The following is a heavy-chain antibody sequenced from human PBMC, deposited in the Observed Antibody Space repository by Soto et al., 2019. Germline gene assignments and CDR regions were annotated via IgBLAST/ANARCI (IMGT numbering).Heavy chain of an antibody. J-gene: IGHJ4*02. D-gene: IGHD6-13*01. CDR2: INHSGTT. Sequence: QVQLQQWGAGLLKPSETLSLTCAVYGASLSGPFWSWIRQTPGKGLEWIGEINHSGTTNYNPSLESRVTMSLDTSKNQFSLKVSSVTAADTAVYYCARSAGQDYWGQGTLVTVSS. V-gene: IGHV4-34*01. CDR3: ARSAGQDY. CDR1: GASLSGPF.